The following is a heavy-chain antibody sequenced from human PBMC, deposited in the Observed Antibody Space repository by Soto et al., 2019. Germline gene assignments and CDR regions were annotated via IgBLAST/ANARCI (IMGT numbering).Heavy chain of an antibody. V-gene: IGHV3-74*01. CDR3: ARGNYGMDV. J-gene: IGHJ6*02. Sequence: GGSLRLSCAASGFTFSKYWMHWVRQAPGKGLVWVSRIKSDGSSTNYADSVKGRFTSSRDNAKNTLYLQLNSLGVEDKAVYYCARGNYGMDVWGQGTTVTVSS. CDR2: IKSDGSST. CDR1: GFTFSKYW.